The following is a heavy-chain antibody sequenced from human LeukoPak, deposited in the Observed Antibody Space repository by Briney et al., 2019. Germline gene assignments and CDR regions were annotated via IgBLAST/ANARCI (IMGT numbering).Heavy chain of an antibody. Sequence: PSETLSLTCTVSGCPISSSSYYWGWLRQPPGKGLERLGRVYILATTYYNPSLKSRVTISVDTSKNQFSLKLSSVTAADTAVYYCARGLGYYYDSSGYYTSYPWFDPWGQGTLVTVSS. J-gene: IGHJ5*02. D-gene: IGHD3-22*01. V-gene: IGHV4-39*07. CDR1: GCPISSSSYY. CDR2: VYILATT. CDR3: ARGLGYYYDSSGYYTSYPWFDP.